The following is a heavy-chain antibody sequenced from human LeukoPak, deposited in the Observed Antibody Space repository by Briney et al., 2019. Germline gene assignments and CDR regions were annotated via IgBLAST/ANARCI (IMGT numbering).Heavy chain of an antibody. D-gene: IGHD3-10*01. CDR2: IYYIGST. V-gene: IGHV4-59*01. J-gene: IGHJ6*02. Sequence: SETLSLTCTVSGGSISSYYWSWIRQPPGKGLEWIGYIYYIGSTNYNPSLKSRVTISVDTSKNQFSLKLSSVTAADTAVYYCARSITMVRGVGRNYGMDVWGQGTTVTVSS. CDR1: GGSISSYY. CDR3: ARSITMVRGVGRNYGMDV.